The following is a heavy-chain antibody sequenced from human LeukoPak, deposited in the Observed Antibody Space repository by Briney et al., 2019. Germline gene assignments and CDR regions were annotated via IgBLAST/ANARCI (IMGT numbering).Heavy chain of an antibody. CDR1: GYTFISYG. V-gene: IGHV1-18*01. D-gene: IGHD1-26*01. Sequence: ASVKVSCKASGYTFISYGISWVRQAPGQGLEWMGWISAYNGNTNYAQKLQGRVTMTRDTSTSTAYMELRSLRSDDTAVYYCARDFSSGWDLFDYWSQGTLVTVSS. J-gene: IGHJ4*02. CDR2: ISAYNGNT. CDR3: ARDFSSGWDLFDY.